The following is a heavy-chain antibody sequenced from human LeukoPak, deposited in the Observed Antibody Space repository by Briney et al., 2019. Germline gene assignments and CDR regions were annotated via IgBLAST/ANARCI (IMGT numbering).Heavy chain of an antibody. V-gene: IGHV3-23*01. CDR3: AKDLLLRFLEWLSGAFDY. J-gene: IGHJ4*02. CDR1: GFTFSSYA. CDR2: ISGSGGST. D-gene: IGHD3-3*01. Sequence: GGSLRLSCAASGFTFSSYAMSWVRQAPGKGLEWVSAISGSGGSTYYADSVKGRFTISRDNSKNTLYLQMNSLRAEDTAVYYCAKDLLLRFLEWLSGAFDYWGQGTLVTVSS.